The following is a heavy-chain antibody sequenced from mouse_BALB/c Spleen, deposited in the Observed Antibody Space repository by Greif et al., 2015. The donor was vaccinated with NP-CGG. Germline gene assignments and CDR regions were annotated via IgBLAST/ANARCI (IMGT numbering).Heavy chain of an antibody. CDR1: GYAFSSYW. Sequence: QVHVKQSGAELVRPGSSVKISCKASGYAFSSYWMNWVKQRPGQGLEWIGQIYPGDGDTNYNGKFKGKATLTADKSSSTAYMQLSSLTSEDSAVYFCARGRNFYYYAMDYWGQGTSVTVSS. V-gene: IGHV1-80*01. CDR3: ARGRNFYYYAMDY. J-gene: IGHJ4*01. CDR2: IYPGDGDT.